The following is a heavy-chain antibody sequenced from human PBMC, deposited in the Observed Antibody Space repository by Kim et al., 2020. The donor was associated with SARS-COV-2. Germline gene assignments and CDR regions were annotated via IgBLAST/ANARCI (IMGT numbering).Heavy chain of an antibody. J-gene: IGHJ4*02. V-gene: IGHV3-21*01. D-gene: IGHD5-18*01. Sequence: GGSLRLSCAASGFTFSSYSMNWVRQAPGKGLEWVSSISSSSSYIYYADSVKGRFTISRDNAKNSLYLQMNSLRAEDTAVYYCASPGGYSYVEEFDYWGQGTLVTVSS. CDR1: GFTFSSYS. CDR2: ISSSSSYI. CDR3: ASPGGYSYVEEFDY.